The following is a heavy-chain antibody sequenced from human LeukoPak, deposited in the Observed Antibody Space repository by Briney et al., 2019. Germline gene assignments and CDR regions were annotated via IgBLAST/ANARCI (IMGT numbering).Heavy chain of an antibody. D-gene: IGHD3-10*01. CDR1: GFTFSDHC. CDR3: VALIRGLGY. J-gene: IGHJ4*02. Sequence: GGSLRLSCSVSGFTFSDHCMDWVRQAPGKGLDWVARSRNRAHSYTTEYAASVKGRFTVSRADSENLLFLQMNGLKTDDTAVYYCVALIRGLGYWGQGTLVTVSS. CDR2: SRNRAHSYTT. V-gene: IGHV3-72*01.